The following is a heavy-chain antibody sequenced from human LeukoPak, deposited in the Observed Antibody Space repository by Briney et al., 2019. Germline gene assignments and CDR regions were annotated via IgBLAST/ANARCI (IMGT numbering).Heavy chain of an antibody. V-gene: IGHV3-7*01. Sequence: GGALRLSCAASGFTFSTYWMSWVRQAPGKGLEWVANIKQDGSETHYVDSLRDRFTTSRDNAKNSMYLQMNSLRAEDTALYYCARDAEYGAGSPQNYWGQGNLVTVSS. CDR2: IKQDGSET. J-gene: IGHJ4*02. D-gene: IGHD3-10*01. CDR1: GFTFSTYW. CDR3: ARDAEYGAGSPQNY.